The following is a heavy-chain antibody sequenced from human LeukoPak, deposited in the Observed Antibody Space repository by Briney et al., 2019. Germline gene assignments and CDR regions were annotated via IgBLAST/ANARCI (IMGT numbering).Heavy chain of an antibody. CDR2: ISGNGGKT. V-gene: IGHV3-23*01. Sequence: GGSLRLSCAASGFTFRSYAMSWVRQALGKGLEWVSGISGNGGKTHYADSVKGRFTISRDNSKNTLYLQMNSLRADDTAVYYCAKERSSGWPFDYWGQGTLVTVSS. CDR3: AKERSSGWPFDY. D-gene: IGHD6-19*01. CDR1: GFTFRSYA. J-gene: IGHJ4*02.